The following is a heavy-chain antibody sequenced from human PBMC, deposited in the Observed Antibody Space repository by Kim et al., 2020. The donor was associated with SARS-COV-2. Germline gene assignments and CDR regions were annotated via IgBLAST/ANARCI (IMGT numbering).Heavy chain of an antibody. J-gene: IGHJ4*02. V-gene: IGHV4-34*01. D-gene: IGHD6-13*01. CDR1: GGSFSGYY. CDR2: INHSGST. CDR3: ARGSLRFAGNIAAAGQYYFDY. Sequence: SETLSLTCAVYGGSFSGYYWSWIRQPPGKGLEWIGEINHSGSTNYNPSLKSRVTISVDTSKNQFSLKLSSVTAADTAVYYCARGSLRFAGNIAAAGQYYFDYWGQGTLVTVSS.